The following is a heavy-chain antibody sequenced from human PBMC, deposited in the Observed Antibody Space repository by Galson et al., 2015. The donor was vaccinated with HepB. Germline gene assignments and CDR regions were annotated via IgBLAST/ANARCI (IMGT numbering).Heavy chain of an antibody. V-gene: IGHV1-46*01. Sequence: QSGAEVKKPGESLKISCKASGYTFTSYYMHWVRQAPGQGLEWMGIINPSGGSTSYAQKCQGRVTMTRDTSTSTVYMELSSLRSEDTAVYYCARDRRWPSESVWPGLGYWGQGTLVTVSS. J-gene: IGHJ4*02. CDR1: GYTFTSYY. CDR3: ARDRRWPSESVWPGLGY. D-gene: IGHD3-16*01. CDR2: INPSGGST.